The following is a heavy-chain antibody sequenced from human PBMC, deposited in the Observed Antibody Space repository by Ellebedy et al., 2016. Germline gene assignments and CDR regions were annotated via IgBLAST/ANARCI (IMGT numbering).Heavy chain of an antibody. D-gene: IGHD6-13*01. CDR3: ARSISSWDGGAVYGMDV. CDR2: ISDYNANT. CDR1: GFTFTTYG. V-gene: IGHV1-18*01. Sequence: ASVKVSCXASGFTFTTYGLTWVRQAPGQGLEWMGWISDYNANTNYAQKLQGRVTMTTDTSTSTAYMELRSLRSDDTAVYYCARSISSWDGGAVYGMDVWGQGTTVTVSS. J-gene: IGHJ6*02.